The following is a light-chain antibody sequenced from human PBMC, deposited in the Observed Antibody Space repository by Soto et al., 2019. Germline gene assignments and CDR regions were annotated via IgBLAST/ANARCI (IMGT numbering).Light chain of an antibody. CDR1: SSDVGGYNY. J-gene: IGLJ1*01. Sequence: QSALTQPASVSGSPGQSITISCTGSSSDVGGYNYVSWYQQYPGKAPKLMIYEVGNRPSGVSNRFSGSKSGNTASLTISGLQAEDEADYYCSSYTTSSSYVFGTGTKLTVL. CDR2: EVG. CDR3: SSYTTSSSYV. V-gene: IGLV2-14*01.